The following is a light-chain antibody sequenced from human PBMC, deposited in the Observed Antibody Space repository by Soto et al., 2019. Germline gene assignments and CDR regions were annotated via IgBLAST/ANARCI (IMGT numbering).Light chain of an antibody. CDR1: SSDVGGYNY. V-gene: IGLV2-11*01. Sequence: QSALTQPRSVSGAPGQSVTISCTGTSSDVGGYNYVSWYQQHPGQSPKLMIYDVSKRPSGVPDRFSGSKSGNTASLTVYGLQAEDEADYYCCSYAGSYPVVFGGGTKLTVL. J-gene: IGLJ2*01. CDR3: CSYAGSYPVV. CDR2: DVS.